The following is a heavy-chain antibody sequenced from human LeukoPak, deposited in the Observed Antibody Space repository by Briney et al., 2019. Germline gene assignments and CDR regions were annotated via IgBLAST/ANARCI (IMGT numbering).Heavy chain of an antibody. CDR1: GNSFSNYL. D-gene: IGHD5-18*01. Sequence: GESLKISCKGSGNSFSNYLIGWVRQTPGKGLELMGIIYAGDSDTRYNASFQGHVSISADKFTSTAYLQWTSRKAADTAMYYCARHKRSTAMEYWGQGTLVTVSS. J-gene: IGHJ4*02. CDR3: ARHKRSTAMEY. V-gene: IGHV5-51*01. CDR2: IYAGDSDT.